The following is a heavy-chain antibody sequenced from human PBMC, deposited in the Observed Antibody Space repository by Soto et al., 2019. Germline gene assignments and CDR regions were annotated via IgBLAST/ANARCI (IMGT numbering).Heavy chain of an antibody. D-gene: IGHD2-2*01. Sequence: GASVKVSCKASGYTFTSYGISWVRQAPGQGLEWMGWISAYNGNTNYAQKLQGRVTMTTDTSTSTAYMELRSLRSDDTAVYYCARVDGVVVTAAPPPFDYWGQGTLVTVSS. V-gene: IGHV1-18*01. CDR3: ARVDGVVVTAAPPPFDY. CDR2: ISAYNGNT. J-gene: IGHJ4*02. CDR1: GYTFTSYG.